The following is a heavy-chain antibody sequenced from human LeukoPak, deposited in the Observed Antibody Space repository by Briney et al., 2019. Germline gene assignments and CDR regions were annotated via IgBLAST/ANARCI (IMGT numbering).Heavy chain of an antibody. CDR2: ISGSGGSA. CDR3: AKSLWQQLIQRTTLDN. D-gene: IGHD6-13*01. Sequence: GGSLRLSCAASGFTFSSYAMSWVRQAPGKGLECVSAISGSGGSAYYADSVKGRFTISRDNSKNTLYLQTNGLRAEDTAVYYCAKSLWQQLIQRTTLDNWGQGTLVTVSS. CDR1: GFTFSSYA. V-gene: IGHV3-23*01. J-gene: IGHJ4*02.